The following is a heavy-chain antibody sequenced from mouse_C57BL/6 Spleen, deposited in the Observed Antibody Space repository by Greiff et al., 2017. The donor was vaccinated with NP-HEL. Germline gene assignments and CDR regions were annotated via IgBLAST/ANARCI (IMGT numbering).Heavy chain of an antibody. Sequence: QVQLQQPGAELVKPGASVKLSCKASGYTFTSYWMHWVKQRPGQGLEWIGMIHPNSGSTNYHEKLKSKATLTVDKSSSTAYMQLSSQTSEDSAVYDCAKERTNWESFCYRGKGTTLTVSS. CDR1: GYTFTSYW. V-gene: IGHV1-64*01. D-gene: IGHD4-1*02. CDR2: IHPNSGST. J-gene: IGHJ2*01. CDR3: AKERTNWESFCY.